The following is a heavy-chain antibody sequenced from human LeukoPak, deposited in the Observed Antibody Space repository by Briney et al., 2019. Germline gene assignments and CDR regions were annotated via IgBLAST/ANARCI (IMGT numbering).Heavy chain of an antibody. CDR3: ARDGYSTSWLAFDI. CDR1: GFTFSSYS. CDR2: ISSSTNYI. J-gene: IGHJ3*02. Sequence: PGGSLRLSCAASGFTFSSYSMNWVRQAPGKGLEWVSSISSSTNYIYYADSVKGRFTISRDNAKNSLYLQMDSLRAEDRAVYYCARDGYSTSWLAFDIWGQGTMVTVSS. V-gene: IGHV3-21*01. D-gene: IGHD6-13*01.